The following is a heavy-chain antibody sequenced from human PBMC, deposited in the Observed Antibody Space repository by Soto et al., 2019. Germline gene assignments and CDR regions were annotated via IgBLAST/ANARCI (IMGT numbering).Heavy chain of an antibody. J-gene: IGHJ4*02. V-gene: IGHV1-46*01. D-gene: IGHD4-17*01. Sequence: GASVKVSCKASGYTFTNYYMHWVRQAPGQGLEWMGIINPSGGSTSYAQKFQGRVTMTRDTSTSTVYMELSSLTSEDTAVYYCARGAWVESLIRYSNYWGQGTXVTVSS. CDR2: INPSGGST. CDR3: ARGAWVESLIRYSNY. CDR1: GYTFTNYY.